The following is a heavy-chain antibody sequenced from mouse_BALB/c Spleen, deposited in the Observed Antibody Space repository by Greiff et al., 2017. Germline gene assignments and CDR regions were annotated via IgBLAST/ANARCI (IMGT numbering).Heavy chain of an antibody. D-gene: IGHD2-4*01. CDR1: GYTFTDYA. V-gene: IGHV1S137*01. J-gene: IGHJ3*01. Sequence: QVQLQQSGAELVRPGVSVKISCKGSGYTFTDYAMHWVKQSHAKSLEWIGVISTYYGDASYNQKFKGKATMTVDKSSSTAYMELARLTSEDSAIYYCASPYDYDGSWFAYWGQGTLVTVSA. CDR3: ASPYDYDGSWFAY. CDR2: ISTYYGDA.